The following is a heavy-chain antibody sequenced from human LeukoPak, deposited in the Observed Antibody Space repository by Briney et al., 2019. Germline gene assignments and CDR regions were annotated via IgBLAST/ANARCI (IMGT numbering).Heavy chain of an antibody. J-gene: IGHJ4*02. D-gene: IGHD5-18*01. CDR1: GFTFSSYA. V-gene: IGHV3-23*01. CDR2: ISGSGDTT. Sequence: GGFLRLSCAASGFTFSSYAMSWVRQAPGKGLEWVSAISGSGDTTYYADSVKGRFTISRDKSKNTMYLQMNSLRAEDTALYYCAKALDTYGYMRFDFWGQGTLVTVSS. CDR3: AKALDTYGYMRFDF.